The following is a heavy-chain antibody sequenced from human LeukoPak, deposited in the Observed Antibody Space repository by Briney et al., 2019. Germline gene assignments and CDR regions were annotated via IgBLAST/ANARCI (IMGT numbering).Heavy chain of an antibody. J-gene: IGHJ5*02. CDR2: ISGSGGST. D-gene: IGHD6-19*01. CDR3: AKDPRIAVAGT. CDR1: GFTFSSYA. Sequence: GGSLRLSCAASGFTFSSYAMSWVSQAPGKGLEWVSAISGSGGSTYYADSVKGRFTISRDNSKNTLYLQMNSLRAEDTAVYYCAKDPRIAVAGTWGQGTLVTVSS. V-gene: IGHV3-23*01.